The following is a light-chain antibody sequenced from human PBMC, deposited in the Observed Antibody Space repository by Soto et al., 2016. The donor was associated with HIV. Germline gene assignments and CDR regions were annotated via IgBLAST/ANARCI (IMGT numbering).Light chain of an antibody. Sequence: SYELTQPPSVSVAPGKTAGITCGGNNIGSKSVHWYQQKPGQAPVLVVYDDSDRPSGIPERFSGSTSGNTATLTISRVEAGDEADFYCQVWDTSGDHFVVFGGGTKLDRP. J-gene: IGLJ2*01. CDR1: NIGSKS. V-gene: IGLV3-21*03. CDR3: QVWDTSGDHFVV. CDR2: DDS.